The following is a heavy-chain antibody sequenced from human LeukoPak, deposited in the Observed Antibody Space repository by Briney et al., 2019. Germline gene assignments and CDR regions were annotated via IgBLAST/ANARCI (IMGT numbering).Heavy chain of an antibody. D-gene: IGHD2-2*01. CDR2: INLNSGGT. CDR1: GYTFTGYY. CDR3: ARDGEYCSSTSCQVDY. Sequence: GASVKVSCKASGYTFTGYYMHWVRQAPGQGLEWMGWINLNSGGTNYAQKFQGRVTMTRDTSISTAYMELSRLRSDDTAVYYCARDGEYCSSTSCQVDYWGQGTLVTVSS. V-gene: IGHV1-2*02. J-gene: IGHJ4*02.